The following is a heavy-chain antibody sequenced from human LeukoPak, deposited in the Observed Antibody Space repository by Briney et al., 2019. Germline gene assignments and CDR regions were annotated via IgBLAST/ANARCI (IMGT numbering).Heavy chain of an antibody. CDR2: INHSGST. J-gene: IGHJ5*02. CDR3: ARGPGYYGSGSYNWFDP. CDR1: GGSFSGYY. Sequence: SETLSPTCAVYGGSFSGYYWSWIRQPPGKGLEWIGEINHSGSTNYNPSLKSRVTISVDTSKNQFSLKLSSVTAADTAVYYCARGPGYYGSGSYNWFDPWGQGTLVTVSS. V-gene: IGHV4-34*01. D-gene: IGHD3-10*01.